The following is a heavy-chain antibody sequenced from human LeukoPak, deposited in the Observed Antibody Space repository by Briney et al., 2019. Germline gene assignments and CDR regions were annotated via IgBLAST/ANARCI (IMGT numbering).Heavy chain of an antibody. D-gene: IGHD4-17*01. V-gene: IGHV1-69*05. CDR2: IIPIFGTA. J-gene: IGHJ4*02. Sequence: GASVKVSCKASGGTFSSYAITWVRQAPGQGLEWMGGIIPIFGTANYAQKFQGRVTITTDESTSTAYMELSSLRSEDTAVYYCAKLEITTVTTSDYWGQGTLVTVSS. CDR3: AKLEITTVTTSDY. CDR1: GGTFSSYA.